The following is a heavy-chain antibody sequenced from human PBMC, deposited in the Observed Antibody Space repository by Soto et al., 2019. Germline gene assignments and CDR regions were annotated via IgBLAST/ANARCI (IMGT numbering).Heavy chain of an antibody. CDR2: IYYSGST. CDR1: GGSISSGGYY. CDR3: ARDRGYYFDY. Sequence: SETLSLTCTVSGGSISSGGYYWSWIRQHPGKGLEWIGYIYYSGSTYYNPSLKSRVTISVDTSKNQFSLRLSSVTAADTAVYYCARDRGYYFDYWGQGTLVTVSS. J-gene: IGHJ4*02. D-gene: IGHD3-10*01. V-gene: IGHV4-31*03.